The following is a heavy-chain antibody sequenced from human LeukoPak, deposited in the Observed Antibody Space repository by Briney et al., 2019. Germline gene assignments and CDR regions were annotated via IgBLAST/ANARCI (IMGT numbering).Heavy chain of an antibody. CDR1: GFSFSRYS. CDR3: ARVRVGIAAAGSDAFDI. V-gene: IGHV3-48*04. Sequence: PGGSLRLSCTASGFSFSRYSMNWVRQAPGKGLEWISYISSDGTTIYYADSVKGRFTISRDNAKNSLYLQMNSLRAEDTAVYYCARVRVGIAAAGSDAFDIWGQGTMVTVSS. J-gene: IGHJ3*02. CDR2: ISSDGTTI. D-gene: IGHD6-13*01.